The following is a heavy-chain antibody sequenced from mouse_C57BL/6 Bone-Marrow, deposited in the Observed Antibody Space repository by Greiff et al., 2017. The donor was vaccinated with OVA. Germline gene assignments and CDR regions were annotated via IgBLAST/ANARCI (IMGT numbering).Heavy chain of an antibody. CDR2: INPNNGGT. D-gene: IGHD1-1*01. CDR1: GYTFTDYY. J-gene: IGHJ1*03. Sequence: VQLQQSGPELVKPGASVKISCKASGYTFTDYYMNWVKQSHGKSHEWIGDINPNNGGTSYNQKFKGKATLTVDKSSSTAYMELRSLTSEDSAVYYCARSHYYGSRGWYFDVWGTGTTVTVSS. CDR3: ARSHYYGSRGWYFDV. V-gene: IGHV1-26*01.